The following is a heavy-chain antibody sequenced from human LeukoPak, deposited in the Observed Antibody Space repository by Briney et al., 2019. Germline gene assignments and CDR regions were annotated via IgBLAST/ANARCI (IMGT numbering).Heavy chain of an antibody. Sequence: ASVKVSCKASGYTFTSYGISWVRQAPGQGLEWMGWISGNNGKTNYAQKFQGRVTMTTDTSTSTVHMELRSLRSDDTAVYYCARDGNGPADYWGQGTLVTVSS. V-gene: IGHV1-18*01. D-gene: IGHD2-8*01. CDR1: GYTFTSYG. CDR2: ISGNNGKT. J-gene: IGHJ4*02. CDR3: ARDGNGPADY.